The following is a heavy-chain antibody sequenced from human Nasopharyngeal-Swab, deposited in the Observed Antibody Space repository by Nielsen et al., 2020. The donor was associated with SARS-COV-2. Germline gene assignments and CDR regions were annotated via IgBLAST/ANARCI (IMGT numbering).Heavy chain of an antibody. CDR2: IWYDGSNK. J-gene: IGHJ3*02. V-gene: IGHV3-33*01. CDR3: ARDRITFGGVIVKGDAFDI. Sequence: WIRQPPGKGLEWVAVIWYDGSNKYYADSVKGRFTISRDNSKYTLYLQMNSLRAEDTAVYYCARDRITFGGVIVKGDAFDIWGQGTMVTVSS. D-gene: IGHD3-16*02.